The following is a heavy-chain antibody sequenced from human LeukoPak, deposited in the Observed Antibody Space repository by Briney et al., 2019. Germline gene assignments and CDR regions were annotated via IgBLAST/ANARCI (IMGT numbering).Heavy chain of an antibody. CDR1: GYTFTGYY. V-gene: IGHV1-2*02. CDR3: ARDPLTGDTYYYYYMDV. J-gene: IGHJ6*03. Sequence: ASVKVSCKASGYTFTGYYMHWVRQAPGQGLEWMGWINPNSGGTNYAQKFQGRVTMTRDTSISTAYMELSRLRSDDTAVYYCARDPLTGDTYYYYYMDVWGKGTTVTVSS. CDR2: INPNSGGT. D-gene: IGHD7-27*01.